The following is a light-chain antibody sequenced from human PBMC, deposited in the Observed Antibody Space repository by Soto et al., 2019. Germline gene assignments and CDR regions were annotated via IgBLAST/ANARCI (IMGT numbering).Light chain of an antibody. CDR1: QSSDSN. J-gene: IGKJ4*01. V-gene: IGKV3-15*01. CDR2: GIS. Sequence: EIVMTQSPATLSVSPGERATLSCRSSQSSDSNLAWYQQKSGQAPRLLMHGISTRAASTLRRFSGSGSGKKFTLIIGSLQSADFAISYCQQYNEWPLTFGGGTKVAI. CDR3: QQYNEWPLT.